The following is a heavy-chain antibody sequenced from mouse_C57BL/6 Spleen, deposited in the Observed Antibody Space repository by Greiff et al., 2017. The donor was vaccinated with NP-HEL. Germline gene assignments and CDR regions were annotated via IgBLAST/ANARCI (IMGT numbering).Heavy chain of an antibody. Sequence: QVQLQQPGTELVKPGASVKLSCKASGYTFTSYWMHWVKQRPGQGLEWIGNINPSNGGTNYNEKFKSKATLTVDKSSSTAYMQLSSLTSEDSAVYYCAREPANWDREDYFDYWGQGTTLTVSS. V-gene: IGHV1-53*01. CDR2: INPSNGGT. D-gene: IGHD4-1*01. CDR3: AREPANWDREDYFDY. CDR1: GYTFTSYW. J-gene: IGHJ2*01.